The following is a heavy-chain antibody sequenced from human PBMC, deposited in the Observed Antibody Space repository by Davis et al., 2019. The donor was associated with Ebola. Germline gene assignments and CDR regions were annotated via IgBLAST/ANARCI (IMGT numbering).Heavy chain of an antibody. Sequence: GESLKISCAASGFTFSSYAMSWVRQAPGKGLEWVSAISGSGGSTYYADSVKGRFTISRDNSKNTLYLQMNSLRAEDTAVYYCAKDLSTMVRGGNWFDPWGQGTLVTVSS. CDR1: GFTFSSYA. D-gene: IGHD3-10*01. CDR3: AKDLSTMVRGGNWFDP. V-gene: IGHV3-23*01. J-gene: IGHJ5*02. CDR2: ISGSGGST.